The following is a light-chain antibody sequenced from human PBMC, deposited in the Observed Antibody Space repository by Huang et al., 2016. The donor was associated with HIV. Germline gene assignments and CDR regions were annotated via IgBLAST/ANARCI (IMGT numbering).Light chain of an antibody. V-gene: IGKV3-20*01. CDR1: QSVYSRY. J-gene: IGKJ4*01. CDR2: GAS. Sequence: IVLTQSPGTLSLSPGERATLSCRARQSVYSRYLAWYQHKPGQAPRILIYGASNRATGIPDRVSGSGSGTDFTLTISRLEPEDFAVDYCQQYGNSPLTFGGGTKVEIK. CDR3: QQYGNSPLT.